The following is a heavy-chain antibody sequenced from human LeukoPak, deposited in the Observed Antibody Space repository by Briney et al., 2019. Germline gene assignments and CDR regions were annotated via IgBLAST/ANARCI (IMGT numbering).Heavy chain of an antibody. J-gene: IGHJ6*03. Sequence: GGSLRLSCAASGFTFSSYWMHWVRQAPGKGLLWVSRINTDGSSTYYADSVKGRFTISRDNAKNTLYLQMNSLRAEDTAVYYCGRNLYYYYYMDVWGKGTTVTVSS. CDR3: GRNLYYYYYMDV. D-gene: IGHD1-14*01. CDR1: GFTFSSYW. V-gene: IGHV3-74*01. CDR2: INTDGSST.